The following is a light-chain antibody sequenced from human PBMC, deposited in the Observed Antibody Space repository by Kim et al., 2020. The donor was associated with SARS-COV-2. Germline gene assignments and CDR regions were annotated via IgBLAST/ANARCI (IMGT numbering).Light chain of an antibody. J-gene: IGLJ1*01. V-gene: IGLV2-14*03. CDR1: SSDLDGYNY. Sequence: ITYSCPGTSSDLDGYNYVSWYQQHPGKAPKLMIYGVSNRPSGVSNRFSGSKSGNTASLTISGLQAEDEADYYCSSYIRSSTNYVFGTGTKVTVL. CDR3: SSYIRSSTNYV. CDR2: GVS.